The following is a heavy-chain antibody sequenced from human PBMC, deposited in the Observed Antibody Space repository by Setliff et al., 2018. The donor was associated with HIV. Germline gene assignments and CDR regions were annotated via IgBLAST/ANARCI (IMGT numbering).Heavy chain of an antibody. CDR3: ARGGGIVGPTDWYFDL. CDR1: GYYFATYD. J-gene: IGHJ2*01. D-gene: IGHD1-26*01. V-gene: IGHV1-8*02. CDR2: VNPYSGNS. Sequence: ASVKVSCKPSGYYFATYDINWVRQATGQGLEWMGWVNPYSGNSGYAQRFHGRLTMTRDTSRGTAHMELRSLRSDDTAVYYCARGGGIVGPTDWYFDLWGRGTLVTVSS.